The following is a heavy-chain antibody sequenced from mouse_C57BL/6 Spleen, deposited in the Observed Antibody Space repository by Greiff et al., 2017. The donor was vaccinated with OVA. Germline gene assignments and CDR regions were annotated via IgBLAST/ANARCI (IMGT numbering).Heavy chain of an antibody. CDR1: GYTFTSYW. J-gene: IGHJ1*03. D-gene: IGHD1-1*01. CDR2: IDPNSGCT. Sequence: QVQLQQPGAELVKPGASVKLSCKASGYTFTSYWMHWVKQRPGRGLEWIGRIDPNSGCTKYNEQFKSRATLTVDKPTSTAYMQLSSLTSEDSAVKYCARSEYYGSYWYFDVWGTGTTVTVSS. V-gene: IGHV1-72*01. CDR3: ARSEYYGSYWYFDV.